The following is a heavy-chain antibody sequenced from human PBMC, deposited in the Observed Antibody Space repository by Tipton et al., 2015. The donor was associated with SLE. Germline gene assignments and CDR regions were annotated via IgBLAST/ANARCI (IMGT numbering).Heavy chain of an antibody. V-gene: IGHV4-31*03. J-gene: IGHJ6*03. D-gene: IGHD3-3*01. Sequence: TLSLTCTVSGGSISSGGYCWNWIRQHPGKGLEWIGYILYSGSAYYNPSLKSRVTMSVDTSKNQFSLKLSSVTAADTAVYYCARIVTYYDFWSGPGKVYYYYYMDVWGKGTTVTVSS. CDR3: ARIVTYYDFWSGPGKVYYYYYMDV. CDR1: GGSISSGGYC. CDR2: ILYSGSA.